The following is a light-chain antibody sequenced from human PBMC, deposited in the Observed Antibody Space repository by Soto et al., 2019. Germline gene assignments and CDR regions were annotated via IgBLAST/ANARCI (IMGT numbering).Light chain of an antibody. CDR1: QDIKKY. CDR3: QHYDNLPPFT. J-gene: IGKJ3*01. CDR2: GAS. V-gene: IGKV1-33*01. Sequence: DIQMTQSPSSLSASIGDRVTITCQASQDIKKYLSWYQQKPGRAPKRLIYGASNLETGVPSRFSGRGYGTEFTLVISSLQPEDVATYYCQHYDNLPPFTFGPGTKV.